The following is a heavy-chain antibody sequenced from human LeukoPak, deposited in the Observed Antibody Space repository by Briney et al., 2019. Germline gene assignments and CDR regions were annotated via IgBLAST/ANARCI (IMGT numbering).Heavy chain of an antibody. CDR1: GFTFSLYA. CDR2: ITSNGGST. V-gene: IGHV3-64D*06. Sequence: GGSLRLSCSASGFTFSLYAMHWVRQAPGRGLEYVSAITSNGGSTYYADSVKGRFTISRDNSKNTLYLHMSTLRPEDTAAYYCAYSSGYYHWGQGTLVTVSS. J-gene: IGHJ1*01. D-gene: IGHD3-22*01. CDR3: AYSSGYYH.